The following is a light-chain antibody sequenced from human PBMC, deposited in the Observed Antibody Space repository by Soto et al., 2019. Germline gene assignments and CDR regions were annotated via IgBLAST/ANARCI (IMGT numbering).Light chain of an antibody. J-gene: IGLJ1*01. CDR2: EVN. V-gene: IGLV2-8*01. Sequence: QSALTQPPSASGSPGQSVTISCTGTSNDVGGYNYVSWYQQHPGKAPKLMIYEVNKRPSGVPDRFSGSKSGNTASLTVSGLQAEDEADYYCSTVAVSNSFVFGTGTKSPS. CDR3: STVAVSNSFV. CDR1: SNDVGGYNY.